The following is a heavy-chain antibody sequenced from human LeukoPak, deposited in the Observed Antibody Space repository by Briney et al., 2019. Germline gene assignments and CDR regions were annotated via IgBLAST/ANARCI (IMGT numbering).Heavy chain of an antibody. CDR2: ISYDGSNK. V-gene: IGHV3-30-3*01. J-gene: IGHJ4*02. Sequence: GRSLRLSCAASGFTFSSYAMHRVRQAPGKGLEWVAVISYDGSNKYYADSVKGRFTISRDNSKNTLYLQMNSLRAEDTAVYYCARDQHDSSGYYTDYWGQGTLVTVSS. D-gene: IGHD3-22*01. CDR3: ARDQHDSSGYYTDY. CDR1: GFTFSSYA.